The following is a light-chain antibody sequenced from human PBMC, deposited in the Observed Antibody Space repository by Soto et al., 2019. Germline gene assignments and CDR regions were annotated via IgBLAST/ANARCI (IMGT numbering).Light chain of an antibody. J-gene: IGLJ1*01. CDR2: EVS. CDR1: SSDIGGYKH. CDR3: SSYTTSSTQV. Sequence: QSVLTQPASVSGSPGQSITISCTGTSSDIGGYKHVSWYQQHPGKAPKLMIYEVSNRPSGVSNRFSGSKSGNTASLTISGLQAEDEADYYCSSYTTSSTQVFGTGTKGTVL. V-gene: IGLV2-14*01.